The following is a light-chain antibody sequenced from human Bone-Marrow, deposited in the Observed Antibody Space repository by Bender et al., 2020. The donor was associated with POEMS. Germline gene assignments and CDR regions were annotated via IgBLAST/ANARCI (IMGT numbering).Light chain of an antibody. CDR3: QSFDTSRSGWG. CDR2: ANI. Sequence: QSVLTQPPSVSGAPGQRVTISCTGSNTNIGIGFDVNWYHVLPGTAPRLLIYANINRPPGVPDRFSGSKSGTSVSLAITGLQAVDEADYYCQSFDTSRSGWGFGAGTKLT. CDR1: NTNIGIGFD. V-gene: IGLV1-40*01. J-gene: IGLJ3*02.